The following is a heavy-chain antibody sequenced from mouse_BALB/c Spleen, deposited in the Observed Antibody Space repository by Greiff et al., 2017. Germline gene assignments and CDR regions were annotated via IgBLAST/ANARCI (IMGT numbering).Heavy chain of an antibody. V-gene: IGHV5-17*02. CDR1: GFTFSSFG. CDR2: ISSGSSTI. CDR3: ARGGYYGNYDAMDY. J-gene: IGHJ4*01. D-gene: IGHD2-1*01. Sequence: EVQGVESGGGLVQPGGSLKLSCAASGFTFSSFGMHWVRQAPEKGLEWVAYISSGSSTIYYADTVKGRFTISRDNPKNTLFLQMTSLRSEDTAMYYCARGGYYGNYDAMDYWGQGTSVTVSS.